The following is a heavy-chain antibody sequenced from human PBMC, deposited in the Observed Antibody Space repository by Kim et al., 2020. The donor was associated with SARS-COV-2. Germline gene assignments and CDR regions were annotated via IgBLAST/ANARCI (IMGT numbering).Heavy chain of an antibody. Sequence: NPDPSIKSRVTISVDTSKNQFSLKLSSVTAADTAVYYCARLHSSSWAFDYWGLGTLATVSS. D-gene: IGHD6-13*01. J-gene: IGHJ4*02. V-gene: IGHV4-4*09. CDR3: ARLHSSSWAFDY.